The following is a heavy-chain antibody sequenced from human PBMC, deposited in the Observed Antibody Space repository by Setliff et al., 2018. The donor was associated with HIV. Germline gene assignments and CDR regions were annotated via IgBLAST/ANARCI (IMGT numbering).Heavy chain of an antibody. Sequence: PSETLSLTCTVSGGSISSYYWSWIRQPPGTGLEWIGYIYTSGSTNYNPSLKIRVTISVETSTNQFSLKLSSVTAADTAVYYCARGLSFYDPGGFDYWGQGTLVTVSS. D-gene: IGHD3-22*01. CDR1: GGSISSYY. CDR2: IYTSGST. J-gene: IGHJ4*02. V-gene: IGHV4-4*09. CDR3: ARGLSFYDPGGFDY.